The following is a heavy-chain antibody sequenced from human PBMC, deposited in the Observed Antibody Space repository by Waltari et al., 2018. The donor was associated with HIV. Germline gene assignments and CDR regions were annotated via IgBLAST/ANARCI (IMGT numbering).Heavy chain of an antibody. J-gene: IGHJ5*02. CDR2: IYYRGRT. V-gene: IGHV4-39*01. Sequence: QLQLQESGPGLVKPSDTLSLTCTVSGGSISSSSYYWGWIRQHPGKGLEWIGSIYYRGRTYYNPSLKSRVTRSVDTSKNQFSLKLSSVTAADTAVYYCARQQYCSGGSCPYNWFDPWGQGTLVTVSS. D-gene: IGHD2-15*01. CDR3: ARQQYCSGGSCPYNWFDP. CDR1: GGSISSSSYY.